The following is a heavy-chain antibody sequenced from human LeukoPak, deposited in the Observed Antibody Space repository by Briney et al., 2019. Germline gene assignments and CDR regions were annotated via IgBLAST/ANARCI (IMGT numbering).Heavy chain of an antibody. CDR3: AKGDLNSSGWYVY. J-gene: IGHJ4*02. D-gene: IGHD6-19*01. CDR1: GFTFRNYG. Sequence: GGSLRLSCAASGFTFRNYGMSWVRQAPGKGLEWVSAISGSGGSTYYADSVKGRFTISRDNSKNTLYLQMNSLRAEDTAVYYCAKGDLNSSGWYVYWGQGTLVTVSS. CDR2: ISGSGGST. V-gene: IGHV3-23*01.